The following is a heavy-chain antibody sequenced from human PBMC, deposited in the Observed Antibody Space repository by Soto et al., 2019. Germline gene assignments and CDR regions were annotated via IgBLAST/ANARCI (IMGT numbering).Heavy chain of an antibody. V-gene: IGHV1-69*06. J-gene: IGHJ5*02. CDR3: ASNANCGGDCYSRNWFDP. CDR2: IIPIFGTA. Sequence: ASVKVSCKASGGTFSSYAISWVRQAPGQGLEWMGGIIPIFGTANYAQKFQGRVTITADKSTSTAYMELSSLRSEDTAVYYCASNANCGGDCYSRNWFDPWGQGTLVTVSS. D-gene: IGHD2-21*02. CDR1: GGTFSSYA.